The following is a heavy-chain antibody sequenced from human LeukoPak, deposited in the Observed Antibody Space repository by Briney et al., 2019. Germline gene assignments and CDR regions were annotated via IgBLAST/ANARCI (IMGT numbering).Heavy chain of an antibody. CDR2: IYYSGST. D-gene: IGHD2-21*02. V-gene: IGHV4-31*03. J-gene: IGHJ5*02. CDR1: GGSISSASYY. Sequence: SETLSLTCTVSGGSISSASYYWSWIRQPPGKGLEWIGYIYYSGSTYYNPSLKSRVTISVDTSKNQFSLKLSSVTAADTAVYYCARGLLFSWFDPWGQGTLVTVSS. CDR3: ARGLLFSWFDP.